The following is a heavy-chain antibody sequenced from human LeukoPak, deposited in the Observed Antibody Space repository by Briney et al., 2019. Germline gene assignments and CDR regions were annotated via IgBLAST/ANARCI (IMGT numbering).Heavy chain of an antibody. V-gene: IGHV3-21*01. CDR1: GFTFSSYS. D-gene: IGHD2-21*01. CDR2: ITSSGRYI. CDR3: ARDPVWSPVSGVFDS. J-gene: IGHJ4*02. Sequence: PGGSLRLSCAASGFTFSSYSMNWVRQAPGKGLEWVPSITSSGRYIYDADSVKGRFTISRDNAKNSLYLQMNSLRAEDTAVYYCARDPVWSPVSGVFDSWGQGTLVTVSS.